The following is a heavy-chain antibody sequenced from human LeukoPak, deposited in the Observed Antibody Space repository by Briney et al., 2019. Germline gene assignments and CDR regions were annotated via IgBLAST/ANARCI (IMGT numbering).Heavy chain of an antibody. D-gene: IGHD1-26*01. J-gene: IGHJ3*02. CDR2: ISYDGSYN. CDR3: AKDLRQSYVGTFDI. V-gene: IGHV3-30*18. Sequence: GGSLRLSCAASGFTFSSYGMHWARQAPGKGLEWVAVISYDGSYNYHADSVKGRFTISRDNSKNTLYLQMNSLRAEDTAVYYCAKDLRQSYVGTFDIWGQGTMVTVSS. CDR1: GFTFSSYG.